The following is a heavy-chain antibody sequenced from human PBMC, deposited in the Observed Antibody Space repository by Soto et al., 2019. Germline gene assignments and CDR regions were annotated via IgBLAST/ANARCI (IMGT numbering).Heavy chain of an antibody. Sequence: QVQLVESGGGVVQPGRSLRLSCAASGFTFSSYAMHWVRQAPGKGLEWVAVISYDGSNKYYADSVKGRFTISRDNSKNTLYPQLNSLRAEGTAVYYCARENYYDSSGFDYWGQGTLVTVSS. D-gene: IGHD3-22*01. CDR2: ISYDGSNK. V-gene: IGHV3-30-3*01. CDR1: GFTFSSYA. CDR3: ARENYYDSSGFDY. J-gene: IGHJ4*02.